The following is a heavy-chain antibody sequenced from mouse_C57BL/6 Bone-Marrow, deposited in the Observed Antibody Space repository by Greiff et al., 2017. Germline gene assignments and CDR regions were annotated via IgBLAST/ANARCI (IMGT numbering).Heavy chain of an antibody. CDR2: IYPSDSET. CDR1: GYTFTSYG. D-gene: IGHD1-1*01. J-gene: IGHJ1*03. CDR3: ARSSSVLYCDF. V-gene: IGHV1-61*01. Sequence: VKLQQPGAELVRPGSSVKLSCEASGYTFTSYGMAWVKQRPGQGLEWIGNIYPSDSETHYTQKFKDKGTFTVDKSSSTAYMQLSSLTSEDSAIYYCARSSSVLYCDFWGTGTTVTVSS.